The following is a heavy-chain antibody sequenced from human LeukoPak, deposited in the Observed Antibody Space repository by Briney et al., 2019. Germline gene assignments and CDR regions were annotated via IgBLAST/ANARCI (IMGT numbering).Heavy chain of an antibody. J-gene: IGHJ5*02. CDR2: ISAYNGNT. Sequence: GAPVKVSCKASGYTFTSYGISWVRQAPGQGLEWMGWISAYNGNTNYAQKLQGRVTMTTDTSTSTAYNEMRNLRSDDAAVYYCARGPHPGLRYFDWLLDWFDPWGQGTLVTVSS. CDR3: ARGPHPGLRYFDWLLDWFDP. V-gene: IGHV1-18*01. D-gene: IGHD3-9*01. CDR1: GYTFTSYG.